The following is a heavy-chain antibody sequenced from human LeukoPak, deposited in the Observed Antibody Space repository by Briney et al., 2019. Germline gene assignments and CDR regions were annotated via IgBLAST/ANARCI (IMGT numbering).Heavy chain of an antibody. V-gene: IGHV3-73*01. D-gene: IGHD2-15*01. J-gene: IGHJ5*02. CDR3: TRDRGTYNWFDP. CDR1: GFTFSGSA. Sequence: GGSLRLSCAASGFTFSGSAVHWVWQSSGKGLEWVGHIDKKDNLYATAYVESVKGRFTISRDDSKDTAFLHMDSLKTEDTALYYCTRDRGTYNWFDPWGQGTLVTVSS. CDR2: IDKKDNLYAT.